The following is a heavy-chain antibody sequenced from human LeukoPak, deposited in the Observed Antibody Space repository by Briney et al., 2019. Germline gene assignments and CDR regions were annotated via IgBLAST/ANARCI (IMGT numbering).Heavy chain of an antibody. V-gene: IGHV4-34*01. J-gene: IGHJ4*02. CDR2: INHSGST. CDR3: ARADYGFYFDY. D-gene: IGHD3-3*01. Sequence: KPSETLSLTCAVYGGSFSGYYWSWIRQPPGKGLEWIGEINHSGSTNYNPSLKSRVTISVDTSKNQFSLKLSSVTAADTAVYYCARADYGFYFDYWGQGTLVTVSS. CDR1: GGSFSGYY.